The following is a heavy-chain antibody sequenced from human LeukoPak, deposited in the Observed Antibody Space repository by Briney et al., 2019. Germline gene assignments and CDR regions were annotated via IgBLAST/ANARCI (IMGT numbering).Heavy chain of an antibody. J-gene: IGHJ4*02. D-gene: IGHD4-17*01. CDR2: IYYSGST. V-gene: IGHV4-59*08. CDR1: GGSISSYY. CDR3: ARQPYGDCEDYFDY. Sequence: PSETLSPTCTVSGGSISSYYWSWIRQPPGKGLEWIGYIYYSGSTNYNPSLKSRVTISVDTSKNQFSLKLSSVTAADTAVYYCARQPYGDCEDYFDYWGQGTLVTVSS.